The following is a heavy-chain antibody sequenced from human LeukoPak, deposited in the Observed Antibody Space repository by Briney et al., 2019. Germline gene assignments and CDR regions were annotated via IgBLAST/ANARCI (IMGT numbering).Heavy chain of an antibody. CDR3: ARGYCSSTICFQYFHH. Sequence: LGTPSLTRTVSSDSISSFFWGWVPEPPREGLEWVWYFYYSGSTNYNPSLKSRVAISVDTSKNQFSLKLNSVTAADTAVYYCARGYCSSTICFQYFHHWGQGTLVTVSS. CDR2: FYYSGST. J-gene: IGHJ1*01. D-gene: IGHD2-2*01. CDR1: SDSISSFF. V-gene: IGHV4-59*01.